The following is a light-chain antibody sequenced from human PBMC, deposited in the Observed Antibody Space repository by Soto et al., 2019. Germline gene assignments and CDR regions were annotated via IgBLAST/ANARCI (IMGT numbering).Light chain of an antibody. CDR2: DAS. J-gene: IGKJ5*01. CDR3: QQRSNWIT. V-gene: IGKV3-11*01. CDR1: QSVSSY. Sequence: EIVLTQYPATLSLSPGERATLSCRASQSVSSYLAWYQQKPGQAPRLLIYDASNRATGIPARFSGSGSGTDFTLTISSLEPEDFAVSYCQQRSNWITFGQGTRLEIK.